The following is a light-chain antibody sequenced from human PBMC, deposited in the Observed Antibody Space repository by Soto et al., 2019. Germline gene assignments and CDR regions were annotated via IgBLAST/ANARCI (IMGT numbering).Light chain of an antibody. Sequence: QSALTQPPSVSGSPGQSITISCTGVSSDIGGYNHVSWYQQNPGTVPRLIIYEVTDRPSGVSNRFSGSKSGNTASLTISGLQAEDEAEYYCSSYANINTRACVFGTGTKLTVL. CDR3: SSYANINTRACV. J-gene: IGLJ1*01. CDR1: SSDIGGYNH. V-gene: IGLV2-14*01. CDR2: EVT.